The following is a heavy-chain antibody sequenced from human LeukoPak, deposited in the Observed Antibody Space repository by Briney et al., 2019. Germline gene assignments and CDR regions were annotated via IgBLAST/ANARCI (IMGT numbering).Heavy chain of an antibody. CDR1: GGSISSSSYY. D-gene: IGHD6-19*01. V-gene: IGHV4-39*07. Sequence: SETLSLTCTVSGGSISSSSYYWGWIRQPPGKGLEWIGSIYYSGSTYYNPSLKSRVTISVDTSKNQFSLKLSSVTAADTAVYYCARGRRQWLVPAHRTKLGGIDPWGQGTLVTVSS. J-gene: IGHJ5*02. CDR2: IYYSGST. CDR3: ARGRRQWLVPAHRTKLGGIDP.